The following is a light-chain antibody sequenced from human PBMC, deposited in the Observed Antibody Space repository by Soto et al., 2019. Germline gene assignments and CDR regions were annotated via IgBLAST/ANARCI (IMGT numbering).Light chain of an antibody. CDR3: QQYGSSPQT. CDR2: LAS. Sequence: EIVLTQSPGTLSLSPGERATLSCRASQSVSSNKLAWYQQKPGQAPSLIIYLASRRAAGIPDRFSGSGSGTDFSLTISRLEPEDFAVYYCQQYGSSPQTFGGGTKVEIK. J-gene: IGKJ4*01. V-gene: IGKV3-20*01. CDR1: QSVSSNK.